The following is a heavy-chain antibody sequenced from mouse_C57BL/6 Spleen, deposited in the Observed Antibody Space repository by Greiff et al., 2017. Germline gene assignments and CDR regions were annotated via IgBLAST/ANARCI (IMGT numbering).Heavy chain of an antibody. J-gene: IGHJ3*01. CDR3: ARRRNYGSSYGPWFAY. Sequence: QVQLPQPGAELVKPGASVKMSCKASGYTFTSYWITWVKQRPGQGLEWIGDIYPGSGSTNYNEKFKSKATLTVDTSSSTAYMRLSSLTSEDSAVYYCARRRNYGSSYGPWFAYWGTGALVTVSA. V-gene: IGHV1-55*01. CDR1: GYTFTSYW. CDR2: IYPGSGST. D-gene: IGHD1-1*01.